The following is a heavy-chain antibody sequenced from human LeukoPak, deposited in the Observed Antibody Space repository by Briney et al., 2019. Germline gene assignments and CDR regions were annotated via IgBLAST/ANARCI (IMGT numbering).Heavy chain of an antibody. V-gene: IGHV4-4*09. CDR2: IYKSGST. J-gene: IGHJ3*02. D-gene: IGHD2-2*01. CDR1: GDSISSYY. Sequence: SETLSLTCTVSGDSISSYYWSWLRQPPGKGLEWIGYIYKSGSTNYNPSLNLRLTISVDTSKNQFSLQLSSVTAADTAVYYCARVARDGLRGPLLFAFDIWGQGTMVTVSS. CDR3: ARVARDGLRGPLLFAFDI.